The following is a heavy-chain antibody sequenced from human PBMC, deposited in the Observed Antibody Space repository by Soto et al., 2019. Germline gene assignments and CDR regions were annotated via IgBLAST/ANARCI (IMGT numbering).Heavy chain of an antibody. V-gene: IGHV4-4*07. Sequence: SETLSLTCTVSGGSINTFYWSWVRQPAGKGLEWIGRIFSSGSTSFNPSLESRVAMSVDTSKNHFSLNLSSVTAADMAVYYCAREASYSADYFAPRIQLCCFDCWGQGALVTVSS. CDR2: IFSSGST. D-gene: IGHD1-26*01. CDR3: AREASYSADYFAPRIQLCCFDC. CDR1: GGSINTFY. J-gene: IGHJ4*02.